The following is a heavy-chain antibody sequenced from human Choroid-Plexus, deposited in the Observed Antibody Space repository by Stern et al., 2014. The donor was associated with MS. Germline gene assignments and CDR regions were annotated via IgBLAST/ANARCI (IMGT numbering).Heavy chain of an antibody. D-gene: IGHD2/OR15-2a*01. CDR2: VSYGGSNK. V-gene: IGHV3-30*18. CDR1: GFTFGSCA. CDR3: AKDRQYLTYFFDH. J-gene: IGHJ5*02. Sequence: VQLVESGGGVVQPGRPLRLSCVASGFTFGSCAMHWVRQAPGKGLEWVAGVSYGGSNKYSAASGKGRFTISRDNSQNTHYMQMSSLRPEDTAVYYCAKDRQYLTYFFDHWGQGSLVTVSS.